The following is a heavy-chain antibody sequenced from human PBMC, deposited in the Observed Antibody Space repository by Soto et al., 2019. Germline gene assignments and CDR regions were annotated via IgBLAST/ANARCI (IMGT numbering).Heavy chain of an antibody. CDR3: ASRYGCNSRASIGY. Sequence: QVQLQQWGAGLLKPSETLSLTCAVYGGSFSGYYWSWIRQPPGKGLEWIGEINHSGSTNYNPSLKSRVTISVDTSKNQFSLKLSSVTAADTAVYYCASRYGCNSRASIGYWGQGTLVTVSS. D-gene: IGHD4-17*01. V-gene: IGHV4-34*01. J-gene: IGHJ4*02. CDR1: GGSFSGYY. CDR2: INHSGST.